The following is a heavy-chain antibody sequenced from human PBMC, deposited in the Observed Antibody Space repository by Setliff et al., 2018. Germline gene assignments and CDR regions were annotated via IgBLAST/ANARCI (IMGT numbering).Heavy chain of an antibody. CDR1: GFSFITAW. Sequence: GGSLRLSCATSGFSFITAWISWVRQAPGKGLEWVGRIKSKTDGETTDYAAPVKGRFTISRDDSKNTLYLQMDSLKTEDTAVYYCTTGPPRAYRWNDGYWGQGTLVTVSS. CDR3: TTGPPRAYRWNDGY. CDR2: IKSKTDGETT. J-gene: IGHJ4*02. V-gene: IGHV3-15*01. D-gene: IGHD1-20*01.